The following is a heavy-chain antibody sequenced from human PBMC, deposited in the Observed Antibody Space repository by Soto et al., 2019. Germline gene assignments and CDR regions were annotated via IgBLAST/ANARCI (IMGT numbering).Heavy chain of an antibody. V-gene: IGHV1-3*01. CDR2: INAGNGNT. CDR3: ARTVGYYHGMDV. J-gene: IGHJ6*02. D-gene: IGHD4-17*01. CDR1: GYTFTSYA. Sequence: QVQLVQSGAEVKKPGASVKVSCKASGYTFTSYAMHWVRQSPGQRLEWMGWINAGNGNTKYSKKFQGRVTITRDKSESTAYTELSSLRSEDTAVYYCARTVGYYHGMDVWGQGTTVTVSS.